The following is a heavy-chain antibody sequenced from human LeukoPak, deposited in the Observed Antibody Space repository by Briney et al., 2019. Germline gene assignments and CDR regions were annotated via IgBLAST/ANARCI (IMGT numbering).Heavy chain of an antibody. D-gene: IGHD1-14*01. CDR3: ASRPRADMGPLDY. CDR2: ITGDGTRT. J-gene: IGHJ4*02. CDR1: GFTFSSCA. V-gene: IGHV3-23*01. Sequence: GGSLRLSCAASGFTFSSCAMTWVRQAPGKGLGWVASITGDGTRTYYTDSVKGRFTISRDNSKNTLYLQMNSLRADETAIYYCASRPRADMGPLDYWGQGTLVTVST.